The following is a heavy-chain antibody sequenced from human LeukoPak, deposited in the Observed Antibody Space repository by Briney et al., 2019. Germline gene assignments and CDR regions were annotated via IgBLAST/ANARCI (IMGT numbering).Heavy chain of an antibody. CDR1: GYSFTSYW. CDR3: ARGVPYYYYGMDV. CDR2: IYPGDSDT. D-gene: IGHD2-2*01. Sequence: GESLQISCKGSGYSFTSYWIGWVRPLPGKGLEWMGIIYPGDSDTRYSPSFQGQVTISADKSISTAYLQWSSLKASDTAMYYCARGVPYYYYGMDVWGQGTTVTVSS. J-gene: IGHJ6*02. V-gene: IGHV5-51*01.